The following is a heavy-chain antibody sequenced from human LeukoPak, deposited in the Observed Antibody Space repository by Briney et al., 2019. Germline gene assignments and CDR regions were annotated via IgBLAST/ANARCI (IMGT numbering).Heavy chain of an antibody. CDR3: AKNFYGDYNVFFDY. V-gene: IGHV3-23*01. Sequence: GGSLRLSCAASGFTVSTNYVSWVRQAPGKGLEWVSALSGSGGSTYYADSVRGRFTISRDNSKSTLYLQMHSLRAEDTAIYYCAKNFYGDYNVFFDYWGQGTLVTVSS. D-gene: IGHD4-17*01. CDR1: GFTVSTNY. J-gene: IGHJ4*02. CDR2: LSGSGGST.